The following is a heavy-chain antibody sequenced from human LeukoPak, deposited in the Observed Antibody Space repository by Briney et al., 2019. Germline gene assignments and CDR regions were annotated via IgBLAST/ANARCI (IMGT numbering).Heavy chain of an antibody. CDR3: ARRRYSSGPNYYHYMDV. Sequence: GGSLRLSCAASGVTFSSYGMHWVRQAPGKGLEWVALISSDGNDKLYGDSVKGRFTISRDDSKSTLYLQMNSLRAEDTAVYYCARRRYSSGPNYYHYMDVWGKGTTVTVSS. D-gene: IGHD6-19*01. CDR1: GVTFSSYG. V-gene: IGHV3-30*03. J-gene: IGHJ6*03. CDR2: ISSDGNDK.